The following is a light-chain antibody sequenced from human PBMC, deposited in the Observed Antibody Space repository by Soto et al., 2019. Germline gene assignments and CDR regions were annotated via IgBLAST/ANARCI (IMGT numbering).Light chain of an antibody. CDR3: AAWDDSLVV. CDR1: SSNIGSNT. J-gene: IGLJ2*01. V-gene: IGLV1-44*01. CDR2: RNN. Sequence: QSVLTQPPSASGTPGQRVTISCSGSSSNIGSNTVNWYQQLPGTAPKLLIYRNNQRPSGVPDRFSASKSGTSASLAISGLRSEDDADYYCAAWDDSLVVFGGGTKLTVL.